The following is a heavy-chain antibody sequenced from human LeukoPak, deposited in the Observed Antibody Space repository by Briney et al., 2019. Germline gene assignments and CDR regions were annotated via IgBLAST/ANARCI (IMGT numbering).Heavy chain of an antibody. V-gene: IGHV3-7*01. CDR1: GFTFSGHW. J-gene: IGHJ4*02. CDR2: INQGGSDK. D-gene: IGHD1-14*01. CDR3: TRDRSRAEDD. Sequence: GGSLRLSCAASGFTFSGHWMSGVRQAPGKGLEWVANINQGGSDKYYVDSVKGRFTVSRDNANNLLYLQMNSLRGEDTAVYYCTRDRSRAEDDWGQGTLVTVSS.